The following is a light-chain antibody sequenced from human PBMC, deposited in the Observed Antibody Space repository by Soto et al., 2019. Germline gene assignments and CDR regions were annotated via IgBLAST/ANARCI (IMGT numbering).Light chain of an antibody. CDR2: AAS. J-gene: IGKJ4*01. V-gene: IGKV1-12*01. CDR1: QGVSSW. CDR3: QQANSFPPT. Sequence: DIQMTQSPSSVSASVGDRVTITSRVSQGVSSWLGWYQQKPGKAPKLLIHAASSLQSGVPSRFSGSGSGTDFTLTISSLQPEDFATYFCQQANSFPPTFGGGTKVEIK.